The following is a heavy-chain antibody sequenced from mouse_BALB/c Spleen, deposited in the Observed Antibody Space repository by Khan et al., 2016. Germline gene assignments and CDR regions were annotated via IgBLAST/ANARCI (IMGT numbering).Heavy chain of an antibody. Sequence: EVQLQESGPGLVKPSQSLSLTCTVTGYSITSDYAWNWIRQFPGNKLEWMGYISYSGSTSYNPSLKSRISITRDTSKTQFFLQLNSVTTEDTGPYDGARGGGNYRGFAYWGQGTLVTVSA. CDR1: GYSITSDYA. J-gene: IGHJ3*01. CDR2: ISYSGST. V-gene: IGHV3-2*02. CDR3: ARGGGNYRGFAY. D-gene: IGHD2-1*01.